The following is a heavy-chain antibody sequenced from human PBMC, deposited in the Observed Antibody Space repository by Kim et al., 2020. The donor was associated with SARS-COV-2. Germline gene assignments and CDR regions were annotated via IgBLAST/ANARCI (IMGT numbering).Heavy chain of an antibody. CDR1: GGSISSGGYY. CDR3: ASSPIVVVPAAMEGSGAVAI. J-gene: IGHJ3*02. CDR2: IYYSGST. V-gene: IGHV4-31*03. Sequence: SETLSLSCTVSGGSISSGGYYWSWIRQHPGKGLEWIGYIYYSGSTYYNPSLKSRVTISVDTSKNQFSLKLSSVTAADTAVYYCASSPIVVVPAAMEGSGAVAIWGQGTMVTVSS. D-gene: IGHD2-2*01.